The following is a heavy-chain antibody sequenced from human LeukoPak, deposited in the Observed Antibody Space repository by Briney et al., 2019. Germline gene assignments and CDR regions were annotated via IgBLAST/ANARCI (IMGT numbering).Heavy chain of an antibody. CDR2: ISGSGGGT. D-gene: IGHD3-22*01. V-gene: IGHV3-23*01. Sequence: GGSLRLSCAASGFTFSSYAMSWVRQAPGKGLEWVSAISGSGGGTYYADSVKGRFTISRDNSKNTLYLQMNSLRAEDTAVYYCAKDSMIVVVYDAFDVWGQGTMVTVSS. J-gene: IGHJ3*01. CDR3: AKDSMIVVVYDAFDV. CDR1: GFTFSSYA.